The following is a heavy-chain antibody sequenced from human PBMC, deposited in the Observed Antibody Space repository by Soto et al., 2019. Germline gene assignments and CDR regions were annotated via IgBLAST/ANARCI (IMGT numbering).Heavy chain of an antibody. Sequence: GESLKISCNGSGYSFTSYWIGWVRQMPGKGLEWMGIIYPGDSDTRYSPSFQGQVTISADKSISTAYLQWSSLKASDTDMYYCARLEYSSSHYYGMDVWGKGTTVTVSS. V-gene: IGHV5-51*01. CDR3: ARLEYSSSHYYGMDV. D-gene: IGHD6-6*01. CDR1: GYSFTSYW. J-gene: IGHJ6*04. CDR2: IYPGDSDT.